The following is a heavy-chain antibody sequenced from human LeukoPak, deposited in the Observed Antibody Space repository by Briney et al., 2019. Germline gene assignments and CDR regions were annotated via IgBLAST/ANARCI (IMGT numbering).Heavy chain of an antibody. CDR3: ARDLDLAAAGTGNWFDP. J-gene: IGHJ5*02. D-gene: IGHD6-13*01. CDR2: ISAYNNNT. Sequence: ASVKDSCKASGYTFTGYGISWVRQAPGQGLEWMGWISAYNNNTKYSQKLQGRVTMTTDTSTTTAYMELRSLRSDDTAVYYCARDLDLAAAGTGNWFDPWGQGTLVTASS. CDR1: GYTFTGYG. V-gene: IGHV1-18*01.